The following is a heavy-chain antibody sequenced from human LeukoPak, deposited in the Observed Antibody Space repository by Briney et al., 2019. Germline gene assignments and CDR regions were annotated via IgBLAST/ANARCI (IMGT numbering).Heavy chain of an antibody. CDR3: ARGNGLYCGGDCYSYYYYYMDV. V-gene: IGHV3-48*03. D-gene: IGHD2-21*02. Sequence: GGSLRLSCAASGFTFSRYEMNWVRQAPGKGLEWVSYISSSGSTIYYADSVKGRFTISRDNAKNSLYLQMNSLRAEDTAVYYCARGNGLYCGGDCYSYYYYYMDVWGKGTTVTVSS. CDR2: ISSSGSTI. J-gene: IGHJ6*03. CDR1: GFTFSRYE.